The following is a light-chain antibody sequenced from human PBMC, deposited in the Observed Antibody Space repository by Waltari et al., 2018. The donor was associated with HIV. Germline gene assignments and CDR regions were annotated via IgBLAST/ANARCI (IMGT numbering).Light chain of an antibody. Sequence: DILMTQSPDSLVVSLGERATINCKSSQTILYSSNNKNYLAWYQQKPGQPPKLLIYWASTRESGVPDRFSGSGSGSDFTLTISSLQAEDVAVYYCQQDYDTPQTFGQGTKVEIK. CDR1: QTILYSSNNKNY. V-gene: IGKV4-1*01. CDR2: WAS. J-gene: IGKJ1*01. CDR3: QQDYDTPQT.